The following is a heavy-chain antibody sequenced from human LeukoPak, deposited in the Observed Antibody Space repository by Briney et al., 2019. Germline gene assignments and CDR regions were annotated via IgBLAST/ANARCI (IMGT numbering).Heavy chain of an antibody. D-gene: IGHD3-16*02. CDR3: ASGSRRMITFGGVIVPPDY. CDR2: IIPIFGTA. J-gene: IGHJ4*02. CDR1: GGTFSSYA. Sequence: SVKVSCKASGGTFSSYAISWGRQAPGQGLEWMGGIIPIFGTANYAQKCQGRVTITADEPTSTAYLELSSLRSEDTPVYYCASGSRRMITFGGVIVPPDYWGQGTLVTVSS. V-gene: IGHV1-69*13.